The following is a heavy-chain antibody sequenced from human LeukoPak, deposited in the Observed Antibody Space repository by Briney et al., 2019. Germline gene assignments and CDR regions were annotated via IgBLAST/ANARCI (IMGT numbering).Heavy chain of an antibody. V-gene: IGHV1-2*02. CDR1: GYTFTGYY. J-gene: IGHJ4*02. CDR2: INPNSGGT. Sequence: ASVKVSCKASGYTFTGYYMHWVRQAPGQGLEWMGWINPNSGGTNYAQKFQGRVTMTRDTSISTAYMELSRLRSDDTAVYYCARARVERATINIIKHFDYWGQETLVTVPS. D-gene: IGHD5-24*01. CDR3: ARARVERATINIIKHFDY.